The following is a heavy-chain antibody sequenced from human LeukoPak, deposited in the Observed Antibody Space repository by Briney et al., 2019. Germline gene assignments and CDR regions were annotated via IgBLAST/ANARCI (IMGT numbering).Heavy chain of an antibody. CDR1: GFTFSSHG. CDR2: ISPSGDIT. V-gene: IGHV3-23*01. Sequence: GGSLRLSCAASGFTFSSHGMNWVRQAPGKGLEWVSGISPSGDITYYADSVLGRFTISRDNSKNTLAVQMNSLRAEDTAVYYCAKDSLSYYYDSSGYYYGVFWGQGTLVTVSS. J-gene: IGHJ4*02. CDR3: AKDSLSYYYDSSGYYYGVF. D-gene: IGHD3-22*01.